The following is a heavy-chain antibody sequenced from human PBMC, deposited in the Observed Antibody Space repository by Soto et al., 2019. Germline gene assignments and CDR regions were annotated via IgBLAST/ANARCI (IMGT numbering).Heavy chain of an antibody. CDR2: IIPMFGTP. D-gene: IGHD3-22*01. CDR3: ARAAGYPYASSGYQYWDFDL. V-gene: IGHV1-69*06. Sequence: QVQLVQSGAEVRKPGSSVKVSCKVSGGTFSSYAISWVRQAPGQGLEWMGGIIPMFGTPNYAQKFQGRVTITADKFTNTAYMELNSLTSEATAVYYCARAAGYPYASSGYQYWDFDLWGRGTLVTVSS. J-gene: IGHJ2*01. CDR1: GGTFSSYA.